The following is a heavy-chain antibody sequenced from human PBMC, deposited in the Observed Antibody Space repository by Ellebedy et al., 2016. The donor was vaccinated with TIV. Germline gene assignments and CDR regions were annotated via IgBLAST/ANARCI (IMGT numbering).Heavy chain of an antibody. J-gene: IGHJ4*02. V-gene: IGHV4-59*08. Sequence: GSLRLSCTVSGASISSYHWIWIRQSPGKGLEWIGDMSYSGNSNYNPSLKSRVTISVDTSKNQLSLNLSSVTAADTAVYYCAGTEDTAMDLFDYWGQGTLVTVSS. CDR2: MSYSGNS. CDR1: GASISSYH. D-gene: IGHD5-18*01. CDR3: AGTEDTAMDLFDY.